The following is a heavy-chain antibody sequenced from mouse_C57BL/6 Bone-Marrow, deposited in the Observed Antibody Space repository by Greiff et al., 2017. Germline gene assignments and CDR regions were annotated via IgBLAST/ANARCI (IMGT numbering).Heavy chain of an antibody. CDR3: ARVYYDYDGAGSYAMDY. J-gene: IGHJ4*01. Sequence: QVQLQQSGAELVRPGTSVKMSCKASGYTFTNYWIGWAKQRPGHGLEWIGDIYPGGGYTNYNEKFKGKATLTADKSSSTAYMQFSSLTSGDSAIYYGARVYYDYDGAGSYAMDYWGQGTSVTVSS. CDR1: GYTFTNYW. CDR2: IYPGGGYT. V-gene: IGHV1-63*01. D-gene: IGHD2-4*01.